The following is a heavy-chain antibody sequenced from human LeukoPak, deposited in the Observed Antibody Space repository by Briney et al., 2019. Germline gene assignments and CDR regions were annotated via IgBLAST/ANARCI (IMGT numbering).Heavy chain of an antibody. CDR1: GFTFSSYA. V-gene: IGHV3-23*01. CDR3: AQDHDLAALVSIFDY. D-gene: IGHD5/OR15-5a*01. CDR2: ISGSGGRT. Sequence: GGSLRLSCAASGFTFSSYAMSWVRQAPGKGLEWVSAISGSGGRTYYADSVKGRFTISRANSKNTLYLQLNSLRAEDTAVYYCAQDHDLAALVSIFDYCGQGTLVTVSS. J-gene: IGHJ4*02.